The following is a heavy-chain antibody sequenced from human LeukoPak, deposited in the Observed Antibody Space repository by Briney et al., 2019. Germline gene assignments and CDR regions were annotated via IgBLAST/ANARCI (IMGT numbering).Heavy chain of an antibody. CDR3: VRDSRDY. CDR1: GGSISSSSYY. V-gene: IGHV4-39*02. Sequence: PSETLSLTCTVSGGSISSSSYYWGWIRQPPGKGLEWIGSIYYSGSTYYNPSLKSRVTISVDTSKNQFSLKLSSVTAADTAVYYCVRDSRDYWGQGTLVTVSS. CDR2: IYYSGST. J-gene: IGHJ4*02.